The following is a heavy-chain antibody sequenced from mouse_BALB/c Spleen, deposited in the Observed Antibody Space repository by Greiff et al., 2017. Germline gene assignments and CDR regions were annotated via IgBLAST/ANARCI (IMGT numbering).Heavy chain of an antibody. CDR3: ARHIYYGYDEGAWFAY. CDR1: GFTFSSYT. D-gene: IGHD2-2*01. Sequence: EVHLVESGGGLVQPGGSLKLSCAASGFTFSSYTMSWVRQTPEKRLEWVAYISNGGGSTYYPDTVKGRFTISRDNAKNTLYLQMSSLKSEDTAMYYCARHIYYGYDEGAWFAYWGQGTLVTVSA. CDR2: ISNGGGST. J-gene: IGHJ3*01. V-gene: IGHV5-12-2*01.